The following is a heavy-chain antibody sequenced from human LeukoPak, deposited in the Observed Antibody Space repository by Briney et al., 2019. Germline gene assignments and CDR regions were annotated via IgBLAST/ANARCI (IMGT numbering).Heavy chain of an antibody. CDR3: AKVRWDNSGWYYLDN. CDR1: GFTFSSYA. J-gene: IGHJ4*02. D-gene: IGHD6-19*01. Sequence: GGSLRLSCAASGFTFSSYAMSWVRQAPGKGLEWVSAISGSGGSTYYADSVKGRFTISRDNSKNTLYLQMNSLTDEDTAVYYCAKVRWDNSGWYYLDNWGQGTLVTVSS. CDR2: ISGSGGST. V-gene: IGHV3-23*01.